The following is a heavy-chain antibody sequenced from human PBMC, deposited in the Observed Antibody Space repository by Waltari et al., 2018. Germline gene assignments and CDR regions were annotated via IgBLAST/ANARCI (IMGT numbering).Heavy chain of an antibody. D-gene: IGHD4-17*01. CDR1: GFTFSTFG. CDR3: VRALTTPNDS. J-gene: IGHJ5*01. CDR2: ITGSGAYI. V-gene: IGHV3-21*03. Sequence: EVQLVESGGGLVKPGGSLRLSCVASGFTFSTFGLSWVRQAPGKGLEWVSTITGSGAYIYYPDSIKGRFTISRDNAKNSLYLHMNSLRDGDTAVYYCVRALTTPNDSWGQGTLVAVSS.